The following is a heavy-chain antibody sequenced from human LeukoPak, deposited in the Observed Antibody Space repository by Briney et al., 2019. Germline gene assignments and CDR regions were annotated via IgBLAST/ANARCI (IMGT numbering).Heavy chain of an antibody. D-gene: IGHD3-10*01. CDR1: GLTFGSYA. CDR2: ISYDGSNK. CDR3: ARSLWFGERTGIGY. J-gene: IGHJ4*02. V-gene: IGHV3-30*04. Sequence: PGGPRGLSGQPPGLTFGSYAMTGFRQAPAKGREGGQVISYDGSNKYYADSVKGRFTISRDNSKNTLYLQMNSLRAEDTAVYYCARSLWFGERTGIGYWGQGTLVTVSS.